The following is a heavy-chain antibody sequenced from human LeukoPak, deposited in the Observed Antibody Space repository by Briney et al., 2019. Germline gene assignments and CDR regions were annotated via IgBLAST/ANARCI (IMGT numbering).Heavy chain of an antibody. CDR3: ARDRSGYDPYYFDY. CDR2: ISSSSYYT. CDR1: GFTFSDYY. D-gene: IGHD5-12*01. V-gene: IGHV3-11*06. J-gene: IGHJ4*02. Sequence: GGSLRLSCAASGFTFSDYYMSWIRQAPGKGLEWVSYISSSSYYTNYADSVKGRFTISRDNSKNTLYLQMNSLRAEDTAVYYCARDRSGYDPYYFDYWGQGTLVTVSS.